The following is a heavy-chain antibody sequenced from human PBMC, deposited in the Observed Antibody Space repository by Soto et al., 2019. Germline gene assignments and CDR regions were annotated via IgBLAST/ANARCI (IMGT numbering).Heavy chain of an antibody. CDR2: IIAGNGNT. CDR1: GYTFTNYA. J-gene: IGHJ4*02. D-gene: IGHD2-2*01. CDR3: AREGYCSSTSCFDY. V-gene: IGHV1-3*01. Sequence: ASVKVSCKASGYTFTNYAMHWVRQSPGQRLEWMGWIIAGNGNTKYSQKFQGRVTITRDTSASTAYMELRSLRSADTAVYYCAREGYCSSTSCFDYWGQGTLVTVSS.